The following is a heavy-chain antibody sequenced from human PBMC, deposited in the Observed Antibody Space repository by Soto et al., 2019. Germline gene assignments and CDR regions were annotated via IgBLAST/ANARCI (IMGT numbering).Heavy chain of an antibody. CDR3: ARAVSPYDILTGYYENWFDP. D-gene: IGHD3-9*01. CDR2: ISAYNGNT. J-gene: IGHJ5*02. CDR1: GYTFTSYG. V-gene: IGHV1-18*01. Sequence: ASVKVSCKASGYTFTSYGISWVRQAPGQGLEWMGWISAYNGNTNYAQKLQGRVTMTTDTSTSTAYMELRSLRSDDTAVYYCARAVSPYDILTGYYENWFDPWGQGTLVTVSS.